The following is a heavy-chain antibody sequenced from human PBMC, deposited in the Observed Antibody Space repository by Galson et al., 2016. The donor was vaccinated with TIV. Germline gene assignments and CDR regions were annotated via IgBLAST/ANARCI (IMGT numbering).Heavy chain of an antibody. CDR2: VWYEETNK. D-gene: IGHD2-2*01. CDR1: GFTFSSYG. V-gene: IGHV3-33*01. J-gene: IGHJ6*02. CDR3: AREGVGYCSSTSCPYYGLDV. Sequence: SLRLSCAASGFTFSSYGLHWVRQAPGKGLEWVAVVWYEETNKFYADSVNGRFTISRDNSKNTVYLQMNSLRAEDTAVYSCAREGVGYCSSTSCPYYGLDVWGQGTTVTVSS.